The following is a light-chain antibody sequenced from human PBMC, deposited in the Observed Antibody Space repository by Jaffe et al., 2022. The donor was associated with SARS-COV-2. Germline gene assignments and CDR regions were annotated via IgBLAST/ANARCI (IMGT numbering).Light chain of an antibody. CDR1: SSDVGGYNH. CDR2: AVS. J-gene: IGLJ1*01. Sequence: QSALTQPASVSGSPGQSITISCTGTSSDVGGYNHVSWYQQHPGKAPKLMIYAVSNRPSGVSNRFSGSKSGNTASLTISGLQAEDEADYYCSSYATITTLVFGSGTKVTVL. V-gene: IGLV2-14*01. CDR3: SSYATITTLV.